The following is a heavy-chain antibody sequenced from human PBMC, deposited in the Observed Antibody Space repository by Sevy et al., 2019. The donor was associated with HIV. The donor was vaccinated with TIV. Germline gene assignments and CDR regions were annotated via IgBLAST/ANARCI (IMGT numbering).Heavy chain of an antibody. CDR1: GFTFSSYA. CDR3: ARGGGCGSCYGSGFDY. D-gene: IGHD1-26*01. Sequence: GGSLRLSCAASGFTFSSYAMHWVRQAPGKGLEWVAVISYDGSNKYYADSVKGRFTISIDKSKNTLYRQMNSLRAEDTDVDYCARGGGCGSCYGSGFDYWGQGTLVTVSS. CDR2: ISYDGSNK. J-gene: IGHJ4*02. V-gene: IGHV3-30-3*01.